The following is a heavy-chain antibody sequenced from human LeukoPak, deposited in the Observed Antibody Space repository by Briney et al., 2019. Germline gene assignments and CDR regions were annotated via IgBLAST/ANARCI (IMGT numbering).Heavy chain of an antibody. CDR3: VRSVSSTSQSFDL. CDR2: ISSSSSYI. J-gene: IGHJ2*01. V-gene: IGHV3-21*01. CDR1: GFTFSSYS. Sequence: PGGSLRLSCAASGFTFSSYSMNWVRQAPGKGLEWVSSISSSSSYIYYADSVKGRFTISRDNAKNSLYLQMNSLRAEDTAVYYCVRSVSSTSQSFDLWGRGTLVTVSS. D-gene: IGHD2-2*01.